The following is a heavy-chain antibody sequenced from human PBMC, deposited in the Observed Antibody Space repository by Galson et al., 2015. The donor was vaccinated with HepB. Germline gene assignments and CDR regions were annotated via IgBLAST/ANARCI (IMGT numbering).Heavy chain of an antibody. D-gene: IGHD3-22*01. CDR3: ARHRSGYLSALDY. V-gene: IGHV4-39*01. J-gene: IGHJ4*02. CDR1: GGSITSSSYY. CDR2: IYYSGST. Sequence: TLSLTCTVSVSGGSITSSSYYWGWIRQPPGKGLEWIGTIYYSGSTYYNPSLKSRVTISVDTSKNQFSLKLSSVTAADTAVYYCARHRSGYLSALDYWGQGALVTVSS.